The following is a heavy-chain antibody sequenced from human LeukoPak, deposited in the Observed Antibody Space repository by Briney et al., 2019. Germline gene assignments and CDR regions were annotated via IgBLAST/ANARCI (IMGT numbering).Heavy chain of an antibody. V-gene: IGHV4-30-4*01. CDR1: GASISNGDYY. Sequence: SETLSLTCTVSGASISNGDYYWSWFRQPPGKGLEWIGYISYSGSTYYNPSLKSRLAISIDTSKNQFSLSLTSVTAADAAVYYCAGQYGGNDYWGQGALVTVSS. D-gene: IGHD4-23*01. CDR2: ISYSGST. CDR3: AGQYGGNDY. J-gene: IGHJ4*02.